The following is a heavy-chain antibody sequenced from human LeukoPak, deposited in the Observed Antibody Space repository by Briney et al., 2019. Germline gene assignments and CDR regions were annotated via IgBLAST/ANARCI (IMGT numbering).Heavy chain of an antibody. CDR1: GGSISGYY. Sequence: SETLSLTCIVSGGSISGYYWSWIRQPPGKGLEWIGFIYNSGNTNYNPSLKSRVTISVDTSKNQFSLKLSSVTAADTAVYYCARCPWDYYDSSGYFCDYWGRGTLVTVSS. V-gene: IGHV4-59*12. J-gene: IGHJ4*02. D-gene: IGHD3-22*01. CDR2: IYNSGNT. CDR3: ARCPWDYYDSSGYFCDY.